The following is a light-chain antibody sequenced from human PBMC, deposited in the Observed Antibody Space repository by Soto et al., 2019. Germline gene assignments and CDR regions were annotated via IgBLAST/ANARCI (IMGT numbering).Light chain of an antibody. V-gene: IGKV1-5*01. CDR1: QSIRNW. Sequence: DIPMTQSPSTLSASVGDRVNITCRASQSIRNWLAWYQDKPGKAPKLLIYGASSLESGVPSRFSGSGSGTEFTLTIGGLQPDDFATYYCQHYNAFPWPFGQGTKVDIK. CDR3: QHYNAFPWP. CDR2: GAS. J-gene: IGKJ1*01.